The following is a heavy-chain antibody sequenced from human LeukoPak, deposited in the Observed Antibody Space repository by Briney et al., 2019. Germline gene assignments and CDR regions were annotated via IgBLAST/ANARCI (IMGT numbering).Heavy chain of an antibody. CDR1: GGSFSGYY. J-gene: IGHJ4*02. D-gene: IGHD1-26*01. CDR3: ARTALGFDY. Sequence: PSETLSLTCAVYGGSFSGYYWSWIRQPPGKGLEWIGEINHSGSTNYNPSLKSRVTISVDTSENQFSLKLSSVTAADTAVYYCARTALGFDYWGQGTLVTVSS. V-gene: IGHV4-34*01. CDR2: INHSGST.